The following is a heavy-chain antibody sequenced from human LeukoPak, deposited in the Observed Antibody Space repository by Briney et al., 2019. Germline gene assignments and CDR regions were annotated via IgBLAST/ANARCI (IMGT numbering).Heavy chain of an antibody. J-gene: IGHJ6*03. CDR2: IKQDGSEK. CDR3: ARRGGYSSSWYLGYYYYYYMDV. CDR1: GFTFSSYW. Sequence: GGSLRLSCAASGFTFSSYWMSWVRQAPGKGLEWVANIKQDGSEKYYVDSVKGRFTISRDNAKNSLYLQMNSLRAEDTAVYYCARRGGYSSSWYLGYYYYYYMDVWGKGTTVTISS. V-gene: IGHV3-7*01. D-gene: IGHD6-13*01.